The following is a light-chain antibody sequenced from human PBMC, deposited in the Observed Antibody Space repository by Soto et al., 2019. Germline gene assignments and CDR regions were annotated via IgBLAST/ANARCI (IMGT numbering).Light chain of an antibody. CDR2: DNN. J-gene: IGLJ3*02. CDR3: GTWDSSLSARNGV. V-gene: IGLV1-51*01. Sequence: QSVLTQPPSVSAAPGQKVTISCSGSSSNIGNNYVSWYQQLPGTAPKLLIYDNNKRPSGIPDRFSGSKSGTSATLGITGLQTGDEADYYCGTWDSSLSARNGVFGGGTKLTVL. CDR1: SSNIGNNY.